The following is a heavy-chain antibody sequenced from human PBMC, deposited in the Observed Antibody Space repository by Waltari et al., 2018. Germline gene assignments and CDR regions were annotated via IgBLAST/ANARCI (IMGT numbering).Heavy chain of an antibody. D-gene: IGHD1-26*01. CDR2: ISPILGIA. Sequence: VQLVQSGAEVKTPGSSVKVSCKASGGTFSSYHISWLRQAPGQGLEWMGRISPILGIANYAQKFQGRVTITADKSTSTAYMELSSLRSEDTAVYYCARDHPEGVGATTSPWFDPWGQGTLVTVSS. CDR3: ARDHPEGVGATTSPWFDP. J-gene: IGHJ5*02. V-gene: IGHV1-69*04. CDR1: GGTFSSYH.